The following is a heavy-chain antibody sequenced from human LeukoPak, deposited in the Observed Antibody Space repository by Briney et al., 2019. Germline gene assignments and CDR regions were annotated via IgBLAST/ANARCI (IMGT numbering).Heavy chain of an antibody. J-gene: IGHJ4*02. CDR2: ISGSGGST. D-gene: IGHD3-16*01. Sequence: GGSLRLSCAASGFTFSSYAMSWVRQAPGKGLEWVSAISGSGGSTYHADSVKGRFTISRDNAKNTLYLQMNSVRAEDTAVYYCARSSFPYYFDYWGQGTLVTVSS. CDR1: GFTFSSYA. CDR3: ARSSFPYYFDY. V-gene: IGHV3-23*01.